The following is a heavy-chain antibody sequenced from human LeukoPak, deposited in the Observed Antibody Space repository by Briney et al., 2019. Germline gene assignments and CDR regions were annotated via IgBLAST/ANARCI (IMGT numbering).Heavy chain of an antibody. CDR3: ALAGAGSYYGLDY. CDR2: IIPIFGTA. V-gene: IGHV1-69*01. Sequence: ASVKVSCKASGGTFSSYAISWVRQAPGQGLECMVGIIPIFGTANYEQKFQRRVTIPADESTSTAYMELSSLRSEDTAVYYCALAGAGSYYGLDYWGQGTLVTVSS. CDR1: GGTFSSYA. J-gene: IGHJ4*02. D-gene: IGHD3-10*01.